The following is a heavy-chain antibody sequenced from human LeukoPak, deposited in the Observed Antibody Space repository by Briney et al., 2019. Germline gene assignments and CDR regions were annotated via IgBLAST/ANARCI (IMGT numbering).Heavy chain of an antibody. D-gene: IGHD1-26*01. Sequence: GGSLRLSCAASGFTFSSYAMNWVRQAPGKGLEWVGRTRNKANSYTTEYAASVKSRFTISRDDSKNSLYLQMNSLKTEDTAVYYCARDLGGASDDAFDIWGQGTMVTVSS. CDR1: GFTFSSYA. J-gene: IGHJ3*02. CDR3: ARDLGGASDDAFDI. CDR2: TRNKANSYTT. V-gene: IGHV3-72*01.